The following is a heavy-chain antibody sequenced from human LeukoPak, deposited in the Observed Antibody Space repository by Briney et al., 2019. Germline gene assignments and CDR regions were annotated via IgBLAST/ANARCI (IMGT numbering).Heavy chain of an antibody. D-gene: IGHD4-17*01. Sequence: PAGGSLRLSCAASGFTFSSYAMSWVRQAPGKGLEWVSAISGSGGSTYYADSVKGRFTISRDNSKNTLYLQMNSLRAEDTAVYYCAKDRSPKQMRTTALGYWGQGTLVTVSS. V-gene: IGHV3-23*01. J-gene: IGHJ4*02. CDR1: GFTFSSYA. CDR3: AKDRSPKQMRTTALGY. CDR2: ISGSGGST.